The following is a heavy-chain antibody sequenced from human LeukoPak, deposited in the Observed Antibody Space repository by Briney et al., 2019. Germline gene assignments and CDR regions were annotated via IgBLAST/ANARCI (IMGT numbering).Heavy chain of an antibody. Sequence: RPAETLSLTCAVYGGSFCGYYWRWIRQPPGKGLEWIGDINHSGSTNYNPSLKSRVPISVDMDKNQFPLKLSPVTAADTAVYYCAGIRYNLDYWGQGTLVSVSS. V-gene: IGHV4-34*01. CDR1: GGSFCGYY. D-gene: IGHD1-1*01. CDR2: INHSGST. CDR3: AGIRYNLDY. J-gene: IGHJ4*02.